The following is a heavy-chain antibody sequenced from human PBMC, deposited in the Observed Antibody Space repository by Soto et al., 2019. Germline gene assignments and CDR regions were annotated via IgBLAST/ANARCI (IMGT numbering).Heavy chain of an antibody. V-gene: IGHV4-59*01. Sequence: SETLSLTCTVSGGSISSYYWSWIRQPPGKGLEWIGYIYYSGSTNYNPSLKSRVTISVDTSKNQFSLKRSSVTAAGTAVSYCARVATYYSRGYDYLPHYYYYGMEVWGQGTTVTVSS. CDR3: ARVATYYSRGYDYLPHYYYYGMEV. J-gene: IGHJ6*02. D-gene: IGHD3-22*01. CDR2: IYYSGST. CDR1: GGSISSYY.